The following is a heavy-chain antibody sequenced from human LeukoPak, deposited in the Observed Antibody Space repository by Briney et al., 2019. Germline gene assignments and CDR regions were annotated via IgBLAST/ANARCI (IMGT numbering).Heavy chain of an antibody. Sequence: SETLSLTCTVSGGSISSHNWTWIRQPPGKGLEWIGYIDDSGNSKYNPSLKSRVTISVDTTRNQFSLKLSSVTAADTAVYYCARRGVEMATIYYYYYYMDVWGKGTTVTISS. CDR3: ARRGVEMATIYYYYYYMDV. V-gene: IGHV4-59*11. D-gene: IGHD5-24*01. J-gene: IGHJ6*03. CDR2: IDDSGNS. CDR1: GGSISSHN.